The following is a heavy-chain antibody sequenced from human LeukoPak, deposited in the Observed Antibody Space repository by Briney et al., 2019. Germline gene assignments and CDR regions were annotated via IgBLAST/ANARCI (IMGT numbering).Heavy chain of an antibody. CDR1: GGSISSSSYY. CDR2: IYYSGST. CDR3: ARLGYCSSTSCYPIDY. J-gene: IGHJ4*02. D-gene: IGHD2-2*03. Sequence: SETLSLTCTVSGGSISSSSYYWGWIRQPPGKGLEWIGSIYYSGSTYYNPSLKSRVTISVDTSKNQFSLKLSSVTAADTAVYYCARLGYCSSTSCYPIDYWGPGTLVTVSS. V-gene: IGHV4-39*01.